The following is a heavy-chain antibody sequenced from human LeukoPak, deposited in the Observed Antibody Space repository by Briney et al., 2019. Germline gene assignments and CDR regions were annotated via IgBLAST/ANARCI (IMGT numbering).Heavy chain of an antibody. CDR2: IFYSGSA. CDR3: ARQGKHYDSSGYGRLNAFDI. Sequence: SETLSLTCTVSGGSISSASYYWGLIRPPPGKGRGWMASIFYSGSAYYNPSLKRRVTISVDTSKNQFSLKLNSVTAADTAVYYCARQGKHYDSSGYGRLNAFDIWGQGTMVTVSS. V-gene: IGHV4-39*01. J-gene: IGHJ3*02. D-gene: IGHD3-22*01. CDR1: GGSISSASYY.